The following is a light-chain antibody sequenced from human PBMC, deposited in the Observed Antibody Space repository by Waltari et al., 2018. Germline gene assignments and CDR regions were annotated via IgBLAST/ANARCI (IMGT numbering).Light chain of an antibody. J-gene: IGKJ2*01. CDR2: WAS. Sequence: DIVMTQSPDSLAVSLGETATINFKSSQSVLYSSNNKNCLAWYQQKPGQPPRLLIYWASTRESGVPDRFSGSGSGTDFTLTISSLQAEDVAVYYCQQYYHTLPYTFGQGTRLEIK. CDR1: QSVLYSSNNKNC. CDR3: QQYYHTLPYT. V-gene: IGKV4-1*01.